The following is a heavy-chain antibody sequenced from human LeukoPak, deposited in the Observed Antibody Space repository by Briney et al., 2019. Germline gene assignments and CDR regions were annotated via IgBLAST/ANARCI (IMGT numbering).Heavy chain of an antibody. CDR1: GFTFSSHA. CDR2: ISGSAEKT. V-gene: IGHV3-23*01. CDR3: ARGSTYDFWSGDALDV. Sequence: GGSLRLSCAASGFTFSSHAMTWVRQAPGKGLEWVSSISGSAEKTYYADSVKGRFTISRDSSQKILNLQMDNLRVEDTAIYYCARGSTYDFWSGDALDVWGQGTMVTVAS. J-gene: IGHJ3*01. D-gene: IGHD3-3*01.